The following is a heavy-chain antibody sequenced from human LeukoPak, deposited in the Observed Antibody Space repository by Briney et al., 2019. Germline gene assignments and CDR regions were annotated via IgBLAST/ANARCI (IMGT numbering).Heavy chain of an antibody. D-gene: IGHD3-16*01. CDR2: INDSGST. CDR3: ASTWGNWFDP. CDR1: GGSFSGYY. V-gene: IGHV4-34*01. J-gene: IGHJ5*02. Sequence: SETLSLTCGVYGGSFSGYYWSWIRQPPGKGLEWIGEINDSGSTNYNPSLKSRVTISVNSSKNQFSLRLSSVTAADTAVYYCASTWGNWFDPWGQGTLVTVSS.